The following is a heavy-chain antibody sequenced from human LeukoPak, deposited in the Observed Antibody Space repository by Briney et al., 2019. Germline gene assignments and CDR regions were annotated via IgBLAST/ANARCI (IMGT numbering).Heavy chain of an antibody. D-gene: IGHD5-12*01. V-gene: IGHV4-61*02. CDR2: IYTSGST. J-gene: IGHJ4*02. CDR3: ARDPYSGYGRFDY. CDR1: GGSISSGLYY. Sequence: SSQTLSLTCTVSGGSISSGLYYWSWIRLPAGKGLEWIGRIYTSGSTNYNPSLKSRVTISVDTSKNQFSLKLNSVTAADTAVYYCARDPYSGYGRFDYWGQGTLVTVSS.